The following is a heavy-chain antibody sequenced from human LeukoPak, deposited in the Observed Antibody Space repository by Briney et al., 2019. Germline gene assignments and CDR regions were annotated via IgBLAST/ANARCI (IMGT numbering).Heavy chain of an antibody. J-gene: IGHJ4*02. V-gene: IGHV1-18*01. CDR1: GYTFTSYG. D-gene: IGHD4-17*01. CDR3: ARGRKDYGDYYFGS. Sequence: ASVKVSCKASGYTFTSYGITWVRQAPGQGLEWMGWISAYNGNTNSAQKLQGRVTMTTDTSTSTAYMELRSLRSDDTAVYYCARGRKDYGDYYFGSWGQGTLVTVSS. CDR2: ISAYNGNT.